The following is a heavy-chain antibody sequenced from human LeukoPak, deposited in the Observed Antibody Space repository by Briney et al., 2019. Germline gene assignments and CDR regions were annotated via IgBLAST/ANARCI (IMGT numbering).Heavy chain of an antibody. CDR3: ARDWYQLSLDY. Sequence: GGSLRLSCAASGFTFSSYAMHWVRQAPGKGLEWVAVISYDGSNKYYADSVKGRFTISRDNSKNTLYLQMNSLRAEDTAVYYCARDWYQLSLDYWGQGTLVTVSS. V-gene: IGHV3-30-3*01. D-gene: IGHD2-2*01. CDR2: ISYDGSNK. CDR1: GFTFSSYA. J-gene: IGHJ4*02.